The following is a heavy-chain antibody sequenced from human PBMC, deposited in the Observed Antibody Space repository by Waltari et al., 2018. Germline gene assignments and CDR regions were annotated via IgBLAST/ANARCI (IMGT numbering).Heavy chain of an antibody. J-gene: IGHJ4*02. CDR1: GFTVSSTY. Sequence: EVQLVESGGGLIQAGGSLRLSCAASGFTVSSTYMAWVRQAPGKGVESVAISYSHGTTSYADSVKGRFTISRDNSKNTLVLQMSSVRVDDTAMYYCTTRVAISGVPGMPDYWGQGTLVTVSS. CDR2: SYSHGTT. D-gene: IGHD2-15*01. V-gene: IGHV3-53*01. CDR3: TTRVAISGVPGMPDY.